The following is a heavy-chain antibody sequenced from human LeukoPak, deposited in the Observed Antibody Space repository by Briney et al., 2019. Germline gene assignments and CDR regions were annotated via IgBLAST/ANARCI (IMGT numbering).Heavy chain of an antibody. J-gene: IGHJ4*02. V-gene: IGHV1-18*01. CDR3: ARVRYRLAETYIDY. D-gene: IGHD3-16*01. Sequence: ASVKVSCKASNYPFTRYGISWVRQAPEQGLEWMGWISGSNGNTNYAQKFQGRVSMTADASTGTAYLELRSLRSDDTAVYYCARVRYRLAETYIDYWGQGTLVTVSS. CDR2: ISGSNGNT. CDR1: NYPFTRYG.